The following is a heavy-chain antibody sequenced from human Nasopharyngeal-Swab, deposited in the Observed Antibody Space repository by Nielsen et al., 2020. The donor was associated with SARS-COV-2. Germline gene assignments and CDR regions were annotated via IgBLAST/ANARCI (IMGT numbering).Heavy chain of an antibody. J-gene: IGHJ4*02. V-gene: IGHV1-69*01. Sequence: WVRQAPGQGLEWMGGIIPIFGTANYAQKFQGRVTITADESTSTAYMELSSLRSEDTAVYYCARDQRRGYSGYDHTYFDYWGQGTLVTVPQ. CDR3: ARDQRRGYSGYDHTYFDY. CDR2: IIPIFGTA. D-gene: IGHD5-12*01.